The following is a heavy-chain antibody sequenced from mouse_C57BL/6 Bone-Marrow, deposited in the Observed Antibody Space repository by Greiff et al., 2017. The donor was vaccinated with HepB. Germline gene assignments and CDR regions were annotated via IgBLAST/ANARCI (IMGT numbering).Heavy chain of an antibody. Sequence: VQLKESGPGLVQPSQSLSITCTVSGFSLTSYGVHWVRQSPGKGLEWLGVIWSGGSTDYNAAFISRLSISKDNSKSQVFFKMNSLQADDTAIYYCARKGGYYGSSHWYFDVWGTGTTVTVSS. CDR2: IWSGGST. J-gene: IGHJ1*03. CDR3: ARKGGYYGSSHWYFDV. CDR1: GFSLTSYG. V-gene: IGHV2-2*01. D-gene: IGHD1-1*01.